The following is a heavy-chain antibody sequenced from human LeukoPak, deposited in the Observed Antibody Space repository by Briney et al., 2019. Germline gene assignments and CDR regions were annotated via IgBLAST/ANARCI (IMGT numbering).Heavy chain of an antibody. D-gene: IGHD3-22*01. CDR3: ARVVRSYYDSSAYSDY. Sequence: DSVQGRFTISRDNANNSLYLQLNSLRAEDTAVYYCARVVRSYYDSSAYSDYWGQGTLVTVSS. V-gene: IGHV3-11*01. J-gene: IGHJ4*02.